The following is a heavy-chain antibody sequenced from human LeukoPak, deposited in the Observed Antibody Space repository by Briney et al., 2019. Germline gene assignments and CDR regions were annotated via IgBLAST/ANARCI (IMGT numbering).Heavy chain of an antibody. CDR2: IIPIFGTT. Sequence: SVKVSCKASGGTFSSYAISWLRQAPGQGLEWMGEIIPIFGTTNYAQKFQGRVTVTADESTSTAYMELSSLRSEDTAVYYCAREGPDYYDSSGSLNWFDPWGQGTLVTVSS. CDR3: AREGPDYYDSSGSLNWFDP. CDR1: GGTFSSYA. D-gene: IGHD3-22*01. J-gene: IGHJ5*02. V-gene: IGHV1-69*13.